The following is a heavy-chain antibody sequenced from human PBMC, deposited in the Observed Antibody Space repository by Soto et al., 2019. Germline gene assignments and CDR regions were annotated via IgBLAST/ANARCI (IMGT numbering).Heavy chain of an antibody. CDR1: GFTFDDYA. Sequence: GGSLRLSCAASGFTFDDYAMHWVRHAPGKGLEWVSAISGSGGSTYYADSVKGRFTISRDNSKNTLYLQMNSLRAEDTAVYYCAKDRGLGYSSGWYGYWGQGTLVTVSS. V-gene: IGHV3-23*01. CDR3: AKDRGLGYSSGWYGY. CDR2: ISGSGGST. D-gene: IGHD6-19*01. J-gene: IGHJ4*02.